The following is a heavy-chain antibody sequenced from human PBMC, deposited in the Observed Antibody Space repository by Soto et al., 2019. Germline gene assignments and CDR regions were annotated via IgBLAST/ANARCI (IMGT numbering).Heavy chain of an antibody. CDR1: GFTFSSYS. Sequence: PGGSLRLSCAASGFTFSSYSMNWVRQAPGKGLEWVSVIYSGGSTYYADSVKGRFTISRDNSKNTLYLQMNSLRAEDTAVYYCAKVFFGDRFHFDYWGQGTLVTVSS. J-gene: IGHJ4*02. V-gene: IGHV3-23*03. CDR2: IYSGGST. CDR3: AKVFFGDRFHFDY. D-gene: IGHD4-17*01.